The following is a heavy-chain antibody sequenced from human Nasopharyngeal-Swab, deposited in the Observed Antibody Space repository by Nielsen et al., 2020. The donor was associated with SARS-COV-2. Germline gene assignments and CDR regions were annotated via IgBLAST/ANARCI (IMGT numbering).Heavy chain of an antibody. Sequence: SETLSLTCAVYGGSFSGYYWSWIRQPPGKGLEWIGEINHSGSTNYNPSLKSRVTISVDTSKNQFSLKLSSVTAADTAVYYCARGTGAFDYWGQGTLVTVSS. J-gene: IGHJ4*02. CDR2: INHSGST. CDR3: ARGTGAFDY. D-gene: IGHD4/OR15-4a*01. CDR1: GGSFSGYY. V-gene: IGHV4-34*01.